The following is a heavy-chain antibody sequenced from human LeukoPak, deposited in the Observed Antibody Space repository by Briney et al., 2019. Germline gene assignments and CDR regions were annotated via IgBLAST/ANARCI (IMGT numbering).Heavy chain of an antibody. CDR1: GGSISSYY. CDR2: IYYSGST. Sequence: PSETLSLTCTVSGGSISSYYWSWIRQPPGKGLEWIGYIYYSGSTNYNPSLKSRVTISVDTSKNQFSLKLSSVTAADTAVYYCARSQGAARRWTRLLKADPNWFDPWGQGTLVTASS. J-gene: IGHJ5*02. V-gene: IGHV4-59*12. CDR3: ARSQGAARRWTRLLKADPNWFDP. D-gene: IGHD6-6*01.